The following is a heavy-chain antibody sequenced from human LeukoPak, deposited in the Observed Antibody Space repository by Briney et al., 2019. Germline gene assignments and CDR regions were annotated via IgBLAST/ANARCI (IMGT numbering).Heavy chain of an antibody. CDR1: GFTFSSYS. CDR3: ARGKSYYQYYYMDV. V-gene: IGHV3-21*05. Sequence: PGGSLRLSCAASGFTFSSYSMNWVRQAPGKGLEWVSYISSSSSYIYYADSVKGRFTISRDNAKNSLYLQMNSLRAEDTAVYYCARGKSYYQYYYMDVWGKGTTVTVSS. J-gene: IGHJ6*03. CDR2: ISSSSSYI.